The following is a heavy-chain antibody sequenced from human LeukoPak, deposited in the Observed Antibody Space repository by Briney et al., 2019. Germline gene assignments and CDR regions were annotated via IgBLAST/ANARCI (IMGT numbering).Heavy chain of an antibody. J-gene: IGHJ4*02. CDR3: ARTDYVWGSSLDY. Sequence: SAETLSLTCALYGGSFSGYYWGWIRQPPGGGLEWIGEINRSGSTNYNPSLKSRITLTVDTSKSQFSLKLSSVTAADTAVYYCARTDYVWGSSLDYWGQGTLVTVSS. D-gene: IGHD3-16*01. CDR2: INRSGST. CDR1: GGSFSGYY. V-gene: IGHV4-34*01.